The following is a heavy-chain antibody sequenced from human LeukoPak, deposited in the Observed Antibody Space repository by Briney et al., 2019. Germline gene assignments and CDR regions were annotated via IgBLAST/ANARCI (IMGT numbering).Heavy chain of an antibody. D-gene: IGHD3-16*01. CDR3: ARVGGSRVFDY. Sequence: ASVKVSCKASGYTFTSYYMHWVRQAPGQGLEWMGITNPSGGSTSYAQKFQGRVTMTRDTSTSTVYMELSSLRSEDTAVYYCARVGGSRVFDYWGQGTLVTVSS. J-gene: IGHJ4*02. V-gene: IGHV1-46*01. CDR1: GYTFTSYY. CDR2: TNPSGGST.